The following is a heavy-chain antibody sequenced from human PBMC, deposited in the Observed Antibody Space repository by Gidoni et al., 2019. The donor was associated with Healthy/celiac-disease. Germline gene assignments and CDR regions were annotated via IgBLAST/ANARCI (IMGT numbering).Heavy chain of an antibody. CDR2: ISYDGSNK. J-gene: IGHJ6*02. CDR1: GFPFSRYA. CDR3: ARGTYYDFWSGYAAKVAQNYYYGMDV. Sequence: QVQLVASGGGVVQPGRSLRLSCAASGFPFSRYAMHWVRQAPGKGLEWVAVISYDGSNKYYADSVKGRFTISRDNSKNTLYLQMNSLRAEDTAVYYCARGTYYDFWSGYAAKVAQNYYYGMDVWGQGTTVTVSS. D-gene: IGHD3-3*01. V-gene: IGHV3-30-3*01.